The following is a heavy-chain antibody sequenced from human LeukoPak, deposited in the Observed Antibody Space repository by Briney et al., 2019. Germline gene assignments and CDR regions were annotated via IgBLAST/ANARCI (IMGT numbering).Heavy chain of an antibody. Sequence: SGGSLRLSCAASGFTFSSYGMHWVRQALGKGLEWVAVIWYDGSNKYYADSVKGRFTISRDNSKNTLYLQMNSLRAEDTAVYYCARDRRFLEAWGQGTLVTVSS. J-gene: IGHJ5*02. CDR1: GFTFSSYG. D-gene: IGHD3-3*01. CDR3: ARDRRFLEA. V-gene: IGHV3-33*01. CDR2: IWYDGSNK.